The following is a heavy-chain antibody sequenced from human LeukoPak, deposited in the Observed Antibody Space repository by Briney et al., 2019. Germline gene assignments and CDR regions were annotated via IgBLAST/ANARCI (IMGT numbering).Heavy chain of an antibody. CDR2: IYPGDSDT. J-gene: IGHJ4*02. CDR1: GYSFTSYW. D-gene: IGHD3-10*01. Sequence: GESLKISCKGSGYSFTSYWIGWVRQMPGKGLEWMGIIYPGDSDTRYSPSFQGQVTISADKSISTAYLQWSSLKASDTAMYYCARLFRPYCYGYYFDYWGQGTLVTVSS. V-gene: IGHV5-51*01. CDR3: ARLFRPYCYGYYFDY.